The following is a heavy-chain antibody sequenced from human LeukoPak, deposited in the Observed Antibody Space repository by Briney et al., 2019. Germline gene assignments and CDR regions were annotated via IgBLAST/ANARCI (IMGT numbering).Heavy chain of an antibody. V-gene: IGHV1-2*02. CDR2: INPTGGT. J-gene: IGHJ4*02. D-gene: IGHD6-6*01. CDR3: ARDLGWSSSH. Sequence: ASVKVSCKASGYTFTGHYMNWVRLAPGQRLEWMGWINPTGGTTYAQKFQDRVTMTRDTSINTAYMELSGLRSDDTAVYYCARDLGWSSSHWGQGTLVTVSS. CDR1: GYTFTGHY.